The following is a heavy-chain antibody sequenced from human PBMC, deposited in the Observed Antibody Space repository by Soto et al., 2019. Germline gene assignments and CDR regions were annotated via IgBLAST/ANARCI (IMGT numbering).Heavy chain of an antibody. J-gene: IGHJ6*02. CDR2: IYHSGST. Sequence: PSETLSLTCAVSGGSIISGGYSWIWIRQPPGKGLEWIGYIYHSGSTYYNPSLKSRVTISVDRSKNQFSLKLSSVTAADTAVYYCARDKSTVRAGEVSGMDVWGQGTTVTVSS. CDR1: GGSIISGGYS. V-gene: IGHV4-30-2*01. D-gene: IGHD3-10*01. CDR3: ARDKSTVRAGEVSGMDV.